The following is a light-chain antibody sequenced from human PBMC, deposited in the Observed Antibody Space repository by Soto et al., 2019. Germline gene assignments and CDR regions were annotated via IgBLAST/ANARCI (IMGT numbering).Light chain of an antibody. J-gene: IGLJ1*01. Sequence: QSVLTQPASVSGSPGQSITISCTGTRSGIGAYNFVSWYQQHPGKAPKLMIYDVSNRPSGVSDRFSGFKSGDTASLTVSGLQAEDEADYYCTSYTTSGSYVFGTGTKVTVL. CDR3: TSYTTSGSYV. CDR2: DVS. CDR1: RSGIGAYNF. V-gene: IGLV2-14*01.